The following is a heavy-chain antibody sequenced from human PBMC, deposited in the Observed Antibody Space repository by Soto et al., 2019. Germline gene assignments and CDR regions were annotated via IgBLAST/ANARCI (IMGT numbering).Heavy chain of an antibody. CDR1: GYTFTGYY. J-gene: IGHJ4*02. Sequence: GASVKVSCKASGYTFTGYYMHWVRQAPGQGLEWMGWINPNSGGTNYAQKFQGWVTMTRDTSISTAYMELSRLRSDDTAVYYCARSPGYSSSLYFDYWGQGTLVTVSS. CDR3: ARSPGYSSSLYFDY. CDR2: INPNSGGT. D-gene: IGHD6-13*01. V-gene: IGHV1-2*04.